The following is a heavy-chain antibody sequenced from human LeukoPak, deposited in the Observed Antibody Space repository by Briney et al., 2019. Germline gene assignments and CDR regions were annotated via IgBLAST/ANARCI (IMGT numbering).Heavy chain of an antibody. CDR2: INPNSGGT. V-gene: IGHV1-2*06. Sequence: GASVKVSCRASGYTFTDYYIHWVRQAPGQGPEWMGRINPNSGGTDYAQKFQGRVTMTRDTSITTAYMELRRLTSDDTAVYYCARENDSSGYYHPSFDYWGQGTLVTVSS. CDR3: ARENDSSGYYHPSFDY. D-gene: IGHD3-22*01. CDR1: GYTFTDYY. J-gene: IGHJ4*02.